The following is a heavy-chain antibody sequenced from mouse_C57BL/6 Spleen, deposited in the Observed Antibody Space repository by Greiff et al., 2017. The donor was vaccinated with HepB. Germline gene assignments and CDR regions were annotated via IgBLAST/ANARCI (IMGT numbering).Heavy chain of an antibody. CDR2: INPNNGGT. V-gene: IGHV1-26*01. J-gene: IGHJ4*01. D-gene: IGHD4-1*02. CDR1: GYTFTDYY. Sequence: EVQLQQSGPELVKPGASVKISCKASGYTFTDYYMNWVKQSHGKSLEWIGDINPNNGGTSYNQKFKGKATLTVEKSSSTAYMELRSLTSEDSTVYYFARSPTFYAMDYWGQGTSVTVSS. CDR3: ARSPTFYAMDY.